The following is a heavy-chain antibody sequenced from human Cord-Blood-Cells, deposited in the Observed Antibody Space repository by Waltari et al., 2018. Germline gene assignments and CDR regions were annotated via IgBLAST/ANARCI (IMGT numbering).Heavy chain of an antibody. D-gene: IGHD3-3*01. CDR2: IKQDGSEK. J-gene: IGHJ1*01. Sequence: EVQLVESGGGLVQPGGSLRLSCAASGFTFSSYWMSWVRHAPGTGLEWVANIKQDGSEKYYVESVKGRFTISRDNAKNSLYLQMNSLRAEDTAVYYCARDQLAYDFWSGYYIAGEYFQHWGQGTLVTVSS. CDR1: GFTFSSYW. V-gene: IGHV3-7*01. CDR3: ARDQLAYDFWSGYYIAGEYFQH.